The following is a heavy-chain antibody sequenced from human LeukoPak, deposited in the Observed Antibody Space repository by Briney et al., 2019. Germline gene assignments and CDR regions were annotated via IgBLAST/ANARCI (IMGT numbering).Heavy chain of an antibody. CDR3: ARFVEAHTYYFDY. D-gene: IGHD3-10*01. V-gene: IGHV3-21*01. CDR1: GFTFTSYT. CDR2: INPTSGYI. Sequence: GGFLRLSCAASGFTFTSYTMNWVRRAPGKGLEWVSSINPTSGYIYYSDSVKGRFTISRDNAKKSFYLQMNSLRAEDTAVYYCARFVEAHTYYFDYWGQGTLVAVSS. J-gene: IGHJ4*02.